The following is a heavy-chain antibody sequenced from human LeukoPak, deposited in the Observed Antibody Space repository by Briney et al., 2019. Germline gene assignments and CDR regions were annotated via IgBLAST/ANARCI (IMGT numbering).Heavy chain of an antibody. CDR2: ISAYNGNT. CDR1: GYSFTAYC. Sequence: SVTVSCKASGYSFTAYCITWMRQAPGHGLEWMGWISAYNGNTHYAERLQDRVTMTTDTSTSTAYMELRRLSSDDTALYYLARDTVRTTLVGGSEYWGQGTLVIV. V-gene: IGHV1-18*01. D-gene: IGHD2-15*01. CDR3: ARDTVRTTLVGGSEY. J-gene: IGHJ4*02.